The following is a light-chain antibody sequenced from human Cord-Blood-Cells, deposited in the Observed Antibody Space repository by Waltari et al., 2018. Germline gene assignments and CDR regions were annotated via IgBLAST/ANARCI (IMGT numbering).Light chain of an antibody. CDR1: SPNIGNNY. J-gene: IGLJ2*01. CDR2: DNN. Sequence: QSVLTQPPSVSAAPGQKGTISCSGSSPNIGNNYVSWYQQLPGTAPKLLIYDNNKRPSGIPDRFSGSKSGTSATLGITGLQTGDEADYYCGTWDSSLSAVVFGGGTKLTVL. CDR3: GTWDSSLSAVV. V-gene: IGLV1-51*01.